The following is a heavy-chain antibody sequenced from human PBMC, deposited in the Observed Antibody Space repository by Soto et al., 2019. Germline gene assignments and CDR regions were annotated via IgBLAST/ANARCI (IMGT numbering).Heavy chain of an antibody. CDR2: ISGSGGTT. V-gene: IGHV3-23*01. CDR3: AKAANGWFSAFDI. D-gene: IGHD6-19*01. Sequence: EVQLLESGGGLVQPGGSLRLSCADSGFTFSSYAMSWVRQAPGKGLEWVSAISGSGGTTYYADSVKGRFTFSRDNSKNTLYLQMNSLSAEDTAVYYCAKAANGWFSAFDIWGQGTMVTVSS. CDR1: GFTFSSYA. J-gene: IGHJ3*02.